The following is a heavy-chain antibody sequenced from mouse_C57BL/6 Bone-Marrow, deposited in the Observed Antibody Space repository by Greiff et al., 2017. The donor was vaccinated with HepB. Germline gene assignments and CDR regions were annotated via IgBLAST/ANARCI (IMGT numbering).Heavy chain of an antibody. CDR2: ISSGGDYI. J-gene: IGHJ4*01. CDR1: GFTFSSYA. Sequence: EVKLQESGEGLVKPGGSLKLSCAASGFTFSSYAMSWVRQTPEKRLEWVAYISSGGDYIYYADTVKGRFTISRDNARNTLYLQMSSLKSEDTAMYYCTRDPLYYDYPMDYWGQGTSVTVSS. V-gene: IGHV5-9-1*02. CDR3: TRDPLYYDYPMDY. D-gene: IGHD2-4*01.